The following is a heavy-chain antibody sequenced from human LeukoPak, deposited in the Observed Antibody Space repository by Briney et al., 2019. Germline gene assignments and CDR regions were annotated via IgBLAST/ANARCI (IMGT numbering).Heavy chain of an antibody. D-gene: IGHD3-9*01. CDR1: GYTFTSYA. Sequence: ASVKVSCKASGYTFTSYAMNWVRQAPGQGLGWMGWINTNTGTPTYAQGFTGRFVFSLDTSVSTAYLQISSLKSEDTPVYYCARENYDMLTRIDYWGQGTLVTVSS. V-gene: IGHV7-4-1*02. CDR3: ARENYDMLTRIDY. CDR2: INTNTGTP. J-gene: IGHJ4*02.